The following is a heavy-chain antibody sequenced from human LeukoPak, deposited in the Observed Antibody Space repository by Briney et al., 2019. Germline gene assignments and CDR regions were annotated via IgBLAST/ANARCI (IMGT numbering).Heavy chain of an antibody. D-gene: IGHD4-23*01. J-gene: IGHJ4*02. CDR1: GFTFSNYG. CDR3: AKDIDYGGAN. CDR2: ISYDGNNK. V-gene: IGHV3-30*18. Sequence: GRSLRLSCAASGFTFSNYGMHWVRQAPGKGLEGVALISYDGNNKYYSDSMKGRLTISRDNSKNTLYLQMNSLRAEDTAVYYCAKDIDYGGANWGQGTLVIVSS.